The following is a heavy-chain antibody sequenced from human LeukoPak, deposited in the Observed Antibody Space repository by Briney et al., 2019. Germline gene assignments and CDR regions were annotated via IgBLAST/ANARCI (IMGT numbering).Heavy chain of an antibody. CDR3: ARRRSGSYYDDKY. CDR2: IYYSGST. D-gene: IGHD1-26*01. J-gene: IGHJ4*02. CDR1: GGSISSSSYY. Sequence: PSETLSLTCTVSGGSISSSSYYWGWIRQPPEKGLEWIGSIYYSGSTYYNPSLKSRVTISVDTSKNQFSLKLSSVTAADTAVYYCARRRSGSYYDDKYWGQGTLVTVSS. V-gene: IGHV4-39*01.